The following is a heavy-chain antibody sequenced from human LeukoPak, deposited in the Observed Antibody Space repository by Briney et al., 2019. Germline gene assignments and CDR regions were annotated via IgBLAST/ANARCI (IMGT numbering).Heavy chain of an antibody. Sequence: QTGGSLRLSCAASGFTFSSYAMSWVRQAPGKGLECVSAISGSGGSTYYADSVKGRFTISRDNSKNTLYLQMNSLRAEDTAVYYCAKDEGYCSSTSCYFDYWGQGTLVTVSS. V-gene: IGHV3-23*01. CDR3: AKDEGYCSSTSCYFDY. CDR2: ISGSGGST. J-gene: IGHJ4*02. D-gene: IGHD2-2*01. CDR1: GFTFSSYA.